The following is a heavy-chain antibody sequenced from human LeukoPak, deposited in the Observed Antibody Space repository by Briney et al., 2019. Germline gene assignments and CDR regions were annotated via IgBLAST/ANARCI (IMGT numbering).Heavy chain of an antibody. CDR1: GGFITAYY. J-gene: IGHJ4*02. Sequence: SETLSLTCTVSGGFITAYYWSWIRQPPGKGLEWIGYVYYSGSTEYNPSLRSRVTISLDMSKHQFSLNLTSVTAADAAVYYCASNTGTVFDYWGQGALVTVPS. CDR3: ASNTGTVFDY. D-gene: IGHD7-27*01. CDR2: VYYSGST. V-gene: IGHV4-59*01.